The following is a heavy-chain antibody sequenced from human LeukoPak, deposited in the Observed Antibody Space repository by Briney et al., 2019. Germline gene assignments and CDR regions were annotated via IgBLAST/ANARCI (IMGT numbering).Heavy chain of an antibody. D-gene: IGHD2-15*01. CDR3: AKESGDCSGGSCYGMDV. J-gene: IGHJ6*02. CDR2: ISWDGGST. Sequence: GGSLRLSCAASGFTFDDYAMHWVRQAPGKGLEWVSLISWDGGSTYYADSVKGRFTISRDNSKNSLYLQMNSLRAEDTALYYCAKESGDCSGGSCYGMDVWGQGTTVTVSS. CDR1: GFTFDDYA. V-gene: IGHV3-43D*03.